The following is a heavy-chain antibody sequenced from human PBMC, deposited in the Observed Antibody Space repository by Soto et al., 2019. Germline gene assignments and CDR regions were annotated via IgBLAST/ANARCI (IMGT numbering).Heavy chain of an antibody. V-gene: IGHV4-30-4*01. D-gene: IGHD3-22*01. Sequence: SETLSLTCTVSGGSISSGDYYWSWIRQPPGKGLEWIGYIYYSGSTYYNPSLKSRVTISVDTSKNQFSLRLSSVTAADTAVYYCADYYDSSGYFDYWGQGTLVTVSS. J-gene: IGHJ4*02. CDR1: GGSISSGDYY. CDR2: IYYSGST. CDR3: ADYYDSSGYFDY.